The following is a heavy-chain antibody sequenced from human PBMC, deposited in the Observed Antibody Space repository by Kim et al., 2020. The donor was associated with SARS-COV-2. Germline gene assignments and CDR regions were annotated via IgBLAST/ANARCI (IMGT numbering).Heavy chain of an antibody. Sequence: SQTLSLTCAISGDSVSRNDAAWNWIRQSPSRGLEWLGRTYYTSNWYNDYAVSLRGRITINPDTSKNRVSLQLNSVTPEDTAVYYCAREVNNVFGVWGQGTMVTVSS. J-gene: IGHJ3*01. CDR1: GDSVSRNDAA. CDR3: AREVNNVFGV. CDR2: TYYTSNWYN. V-gene: IGHV6-1*01. D-gene: IGHD3-22*01.